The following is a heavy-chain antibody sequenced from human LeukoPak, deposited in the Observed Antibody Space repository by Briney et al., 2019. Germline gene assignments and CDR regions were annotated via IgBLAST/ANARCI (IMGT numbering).Heavy chain of an antibody. D-gene: IGHD5-18*01. V-gene: IGHV3-30*02. CDR1: GFTFSSYG. CDR3: AKDLGYSYGFRYFDY. J-gene: IGHJ4*02. Sequence: GGSLRLSCAASGFTFSSYGMHWVRQAPGKGLEWVAFIRYDGSNKYYADSVKGRFTISRDNSKNTLYLQMNSLIAGDTAVYYCAKDLGYSYGFRYFDYWGQGTLVTVSS. CDR2: IRYDGSNK.